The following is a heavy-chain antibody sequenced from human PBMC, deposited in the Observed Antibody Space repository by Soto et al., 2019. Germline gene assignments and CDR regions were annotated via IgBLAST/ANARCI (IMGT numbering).Heavy chain of an antibody. CDR1: GASISVHSYY. CDR2: SYYSGTT. V-gene: IGHV4-39*07. CDR3: ARERAFSGYYYGMDV. J-gene: IGHJ6*02. D-gene: IGHD3-3*01. Sequence: SETLSLTCTVSGASISVHSYYWTWIRQPPGKGLEWIGSSYYSGTTYFNPSLKSRVTISVDTSKNQFSLKLSSVTAADTAVYYCARERAFSGYYYGMDVRGQGTTVTVSS.